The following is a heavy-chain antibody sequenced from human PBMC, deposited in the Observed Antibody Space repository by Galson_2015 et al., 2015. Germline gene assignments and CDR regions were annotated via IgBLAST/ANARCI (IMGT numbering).Heavy chain of an antibody. J-gene: IGHJ6*02. Sequence: SLRLSCAASGFTFSNAWMSWVRQAPGKGLEWVGRIKSKTDGGTTDYAAPVKGRFTISRDDSKNTLYLQMNSLKTEDTAVYYCTTDIAVAGTLYYYYYYGMDVWGQGTTVTVSS. CDR2: IKSKTDGGTT. CDR3: TTDIAVAGTLYYYYYYGMDV. CDR1: GFTFSNAW. D-gene: IGHD6-19*01. V-gene: IGHV3-15*01.